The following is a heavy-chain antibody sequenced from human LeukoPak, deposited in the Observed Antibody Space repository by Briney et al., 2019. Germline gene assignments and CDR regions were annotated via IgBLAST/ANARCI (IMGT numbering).Heavy chain of an antibody. CDR1: GFTFSNYA. CDR2: ISSDGSNK. V-gene: IGHV3-30*03. CDR3: ARDSGSRVTMIH. Sequence: PGGSLRLSCAASGFTFSNYAMHWVRQAPGKGLEWVAVISSDGSNKYYTDSVKGRFTISRDNAKNSLYLQMNSLRAEDTAVYYCARDSGSRVTMIHWGQGTLVTVSS. J-gene: IGHJ4*02. D-gene: IGHD3-22*01.